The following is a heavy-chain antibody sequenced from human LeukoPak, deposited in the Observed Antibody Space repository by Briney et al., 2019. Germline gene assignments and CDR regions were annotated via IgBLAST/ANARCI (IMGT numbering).Heavy chain of an antibody. CDR1: GFTFDDYA. J-gene: IGHJ4*02. D-gene: IGHD2-2*01. V-gene: IGHV3-66*01. CDR3: ARGLLPAAMRSPPVGFDY. CDR2: IYSGGST. Sequence: GRSLRLSCTASGFTFDDYAMHWVRQGPGKGLEWVSVIYSGGSTYYADSVKGRFTISRDNSKNTLYLQMNSLRAEDTAVYYCARGLLPAAMRSPPVGFDYWGQGTLVTVSS.